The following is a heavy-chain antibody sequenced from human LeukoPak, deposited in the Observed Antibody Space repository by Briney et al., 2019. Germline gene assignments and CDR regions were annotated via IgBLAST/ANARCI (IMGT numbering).Heavy chain of an antibody. J-gene: IGHJ5*02. CDR3: ARRRRMRNWFDP. CDR1: GHTFTSYD. Sequence: ASVKVSCKASGHTFTSYDINWVRQATGQGLEWMGWMNPNSGNTGYAQKFQGRVTMTRNTSISTAYMELSSLRSEDTAVYYCARRRRMRNWFDPWGQGTLVTVSS. CDR2: MNPNSGNT. V-gene: IGHV1-8*01. D-gene: IGHD1-1*01.